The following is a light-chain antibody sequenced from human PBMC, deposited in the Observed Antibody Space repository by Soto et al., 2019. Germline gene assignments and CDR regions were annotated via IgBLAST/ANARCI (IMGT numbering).Light chain of an antibody. CDR3: SSFPDTGTVM. CDR1: SSDVGAHHS. J-gene: IGLJ3*02. CDR2: DVS. Sequence: QSALTQPSSVSGYPGQSFTISCTGTSSDVGAHHSVSWYQQHPGKAPKLIIFDVSNRHSGVSNRFSGSKYGNTASLTIDGLHAEDDADYYCSSFPDTGTVMFGGGTELTDL. V-gene: IGLV2-14*03.